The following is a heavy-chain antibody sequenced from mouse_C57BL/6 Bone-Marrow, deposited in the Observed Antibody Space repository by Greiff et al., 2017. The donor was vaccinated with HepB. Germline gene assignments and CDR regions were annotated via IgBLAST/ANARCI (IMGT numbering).Heavy chain of an antibody. J-gene: IGHJ2*01. Sequence: VQLVESGAELARPGASVKLSCKASGYTFTSYGISWVKQRTGQGLEWIGEIYPRSGNTSYNEKFKGKATLPADKSSSTAYMELRSLTSEDSAVYFCARPKLSYTGVDYWGQGTTLTVSS. CDR2: IYPRSGNT. V-gene: IGHV1-81*01. CDR3: ARPKLSYTGVDY. CDR1: GYTFTSYG. D-gene: IGHD1-1*01.